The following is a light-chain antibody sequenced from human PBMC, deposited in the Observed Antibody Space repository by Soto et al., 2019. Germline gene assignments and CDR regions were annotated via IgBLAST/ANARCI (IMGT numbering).Light chain of an antibody. J-gene: IGKJ1*01. CDR1: QSISSW. Sequence: DIQMTQSPSTLSASVGDRVTITCRASQSISSWLAWYQQKPGKAPKLLIYDASSLESGVPSRFSGSGFGSEFTPTISSLQPDDFATYYCQQYNSYSGTYGQGTKVEIK. V-gene: IGKV1-5*01. CDR3: QQYNSYSGT. CDR2: DAS.